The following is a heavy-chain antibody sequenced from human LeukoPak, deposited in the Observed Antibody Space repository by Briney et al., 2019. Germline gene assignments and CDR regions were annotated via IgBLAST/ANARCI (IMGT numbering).Heavy chain of an antibody. CDR3: ARLSSSWYGGLDY. Sequence: GGSLRLSCAASGFTFSSYSMNWVRQAPGKGLEWVSSISSSSSYIYYADSVKGRFTISRDNAKNSLYLQTNSLRAEDTAVYYCARLSSSWYGGLDYWGQGTLVTVSS. D-gene: IGHD6-13*01. CDR2: ISSSSSYI. CDR1: GFTFSSYS. V-gene: IGHV3-21*01. J-gene: IGHJ4*02.